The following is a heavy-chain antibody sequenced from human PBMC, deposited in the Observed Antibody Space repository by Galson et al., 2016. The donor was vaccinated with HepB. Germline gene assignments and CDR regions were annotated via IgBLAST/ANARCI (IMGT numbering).Heavy chain of an antibody. CDR1: GGSISNSPHY. J-gene: IGHJ4*02. CDR3: AVIRRRFCSGGSCRPIDS. CDR2: IYYSGIT. D-gene: IGHD2-15*01. V-gene: IGHV4-39*01. Sequence: SETLSLTCTVSGGSISNSPHYWGWIRQPPGKGLEWIGSIYYSGITYYNPSLKNPVSISVDTSKNQFSLKLDSVTAADTAVYYCAVIRRRFCSGGSCRPIDSWGQGTLVIVSS.